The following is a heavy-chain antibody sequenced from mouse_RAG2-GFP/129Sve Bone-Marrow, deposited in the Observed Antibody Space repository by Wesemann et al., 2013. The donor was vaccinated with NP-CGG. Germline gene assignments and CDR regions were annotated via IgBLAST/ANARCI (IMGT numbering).Heavy chain of an antibody. CDR2: ISSGGSYT. CDR3: ARAGYRSNDDDGFDY. Sequence: LEWVAEISSGGSYTYYPDTVTGRFTISRDNAKNTLYLEMSSLRSEDTAMYYCARAGYRSNDDDGFDYWGQGTTLTVSS. V-gene: IGHV5-9-4*01. J-gene: IGHJ2*01. D-gene: IGHD2-14*01.